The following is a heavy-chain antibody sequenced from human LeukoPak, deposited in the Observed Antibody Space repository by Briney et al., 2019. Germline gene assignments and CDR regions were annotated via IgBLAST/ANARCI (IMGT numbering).Heavy chain of an antibody. CDR3: AKPEGGRSDVGPWDY. Sequence: GGSLRLSCAASGFTFSSYAMSWVRQAPGKGLEWVSAISGRGGSTYYADSVKGRFTISRDNSKNTLYLQMSSLRAEDTAVYYCAKPEGGRSDVGPWDYWGQGTLVTVSS. D-gene: IGHD3-16*01. CDR1: GFTFSSYA. J-gene: IGHJ4*02. V-gene: IGHV3-23*01. CDR2: ISGRGGST.